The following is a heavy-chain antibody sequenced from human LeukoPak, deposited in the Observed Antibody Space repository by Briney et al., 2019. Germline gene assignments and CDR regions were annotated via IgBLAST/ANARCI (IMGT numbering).Heavy chain of an antibody. V-gene: IGHV1-69*05. CDR3: ARDEWEEYSSSSMYWFDP. Sequence: GASVKVSCKASGGTFSSYAISWVRQAPGQGLEWMGGIIPIFGTANYAQKFQGRVTITTDESTSTAYMELSSLRSEDTAVYYCARDEWEEYSSSSMYWFDPWGQGTLVTVSS. CDR2: IIPIFGTA. J-gene: IGHJ5*02. CDR1: GGTFSSYA. D-gene: IGHD6-6*01.